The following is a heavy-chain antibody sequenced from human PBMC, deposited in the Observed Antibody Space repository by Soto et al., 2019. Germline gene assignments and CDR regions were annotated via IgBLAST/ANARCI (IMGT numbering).Heavy chain of an antibody. V-gene: IGHV4-34*01. CDR2: INHSGST. CDR3: GTGPPSITASPYYYYYYMDV. Sequence: SETLSLTCAVYGGSFSGYYWSWIRQPPGKGLEWIGEINHSGSTNYNPSLKSRITISVDTSKNQFSLKLSSVTAADTAVYYCGTGPPSITASPYYYYYYMDVWGKGTTVTVSS. CDR1: GGSFSGYY. D-gene: IGHD3-10*01. J-gene: IGHJ6*03.